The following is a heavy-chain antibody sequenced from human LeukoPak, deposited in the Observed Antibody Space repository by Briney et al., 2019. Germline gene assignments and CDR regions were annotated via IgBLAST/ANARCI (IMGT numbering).Heavy chain of an antibody. CDR2: IYYSGST. CDR1: GGSISSSSYY. D-gene: IGHD3-22*01. Sequence: SETLSLTCTVSGGSISSSSYYWGWIRQPPGKGLEWIGSIYYSGSTYYNPSLKSRVTISVDTSKNQFSLKLSSVTAADTAVYYCARDAPPPEPYYYDSSGEAYYYYGMDVRGQGTTVTVSS. CDR3: ARDAPPPEPYYYDSSGEAYYYYGMDV. J-gene: IGHJ6*02. V-gene: IGHV4-39*07.